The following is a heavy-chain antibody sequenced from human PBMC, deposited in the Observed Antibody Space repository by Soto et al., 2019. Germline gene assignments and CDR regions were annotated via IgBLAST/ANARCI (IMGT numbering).Heavy chain of an antibody. Sequence: SETLSLTCTVSGGSFSSYYWTWIRQSPGKGLEWIGYIYYSGSTDYNPSLRGRLAISIDTSKNQFSLRLNSMTAADTAVYYCAGRDCSGTNCYYLDYYYMDVWGKGTTVTV. V-gene: IGHV4-59*08. J-gene: IGHJ6*03. CDR2: IYYSGST. CDR3: AGRDCSGTNCYYLDYYYMDV. D-gene: IGHD2-2*01. CDR1: GGSFSSYY.